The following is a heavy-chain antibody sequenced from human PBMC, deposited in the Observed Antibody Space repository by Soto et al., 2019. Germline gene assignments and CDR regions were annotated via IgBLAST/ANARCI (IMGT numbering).Heavy chain of an antibody. V-gene: IGHV1-3*01. CDR2: INAGNGNT. J-gene: IGHJ4*02. D-gene: IGHD6-19*01. CDR3: ARDYSSGWYHFDY. CDR1: GYTFTSYA. Sequence: ASVKVSCKASGYTFTSYAMHWVRQAPGQRLEWMGWINAGNGNTQYSQKFQGRVTITRDTSASTAYMELSSLRSEDTAVYYCARDYSSGWYHFDYWGQGTLVTVSS.